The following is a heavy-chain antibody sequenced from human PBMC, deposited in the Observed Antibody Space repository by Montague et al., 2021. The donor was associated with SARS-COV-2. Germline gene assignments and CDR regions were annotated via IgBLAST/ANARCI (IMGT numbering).Heavy chain of an antibody. CDR2: IYYSGGT. Sequence: SETLSLTCTVSGGSISSYYWSWIRQPPGKGLEWIGYIYYSGGTNYNPSLKSRVTISVDTSKNQFSLKLSSVTAADTAVYYCARHGLVRYFDWLSQNYGMDVWGQGTTVTVSS. CDR3: ARHGLVRYFDWLSQNYGMDV. CDR1: GGSISSYY. D-gene: IGHD3-9*01. J-gene: IGHJ6*02. V-gene: IGHV4-59*08.